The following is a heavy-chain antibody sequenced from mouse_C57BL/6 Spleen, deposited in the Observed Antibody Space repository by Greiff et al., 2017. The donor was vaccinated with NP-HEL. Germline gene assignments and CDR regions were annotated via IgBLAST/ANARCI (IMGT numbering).Heavy chain of an antibody. D-gene: IGHD1-3*01. CDR3: ARGSSFAY. V-gene: IGHV1-55*01. CDR2: IYPGDGDT. J-gene: IGHJ3*01. Sequence: QVQLQQPGAELVKPGASVKMSCKASGYTFTSYWITWVKQRPGQGLEWIGRIYPGDGDTNYNGKFKGKATLTADKSSSTAYMQLSSLTSEDSAVYFCARGSSFAYWGQGTLVTVSA. CDR1: GYTFTSYW.